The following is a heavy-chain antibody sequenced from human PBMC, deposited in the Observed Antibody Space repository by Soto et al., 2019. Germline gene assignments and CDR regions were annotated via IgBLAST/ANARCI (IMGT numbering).Heavy chain of an antibody. V-gene: IGHV4-61*01. Sequence: TLSLTCTVSGVSVSSGSYYWSWIRQPPGKGLEWIGYIYYSGSTNYNPSLKSRVTISVDTSKNQFSLKLSSVTAADTAVYYCAKSGVDSSRWYKWFDPWGQGTLVTVCS. J-gene: IGHJ5*02. CDR3: AKSGVDSSRWYKWFDP. CDR2: IYYSGST. CDR1: GVSVSSGSYY. D-gene: IGHD6-13*01.